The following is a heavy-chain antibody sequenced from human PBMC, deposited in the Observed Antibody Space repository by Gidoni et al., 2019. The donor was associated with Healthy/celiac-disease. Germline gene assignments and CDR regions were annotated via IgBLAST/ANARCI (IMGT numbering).Heavy chain of an antibody. J-gene: IGHJ6*03. V-gene: IGHV4-61*02. D-gene: IGHD2-2*01. CDR3: ARGLEEYQLLSVTYYYYYYMDV. CDR2: IYTSGST. CDR1: GGSISSGSYY. Sequence: QVQLQESGPGLVKPSQTLSLTCTVSGGSISSGSYYWSWIRQPAGKGLEWIGRIYTSGSTNYNPSLKSRVTISVDTSKNQFSLKLSSVTAADTAVYYCARGLEEYQLLSVTYYYYYYMDVWGKGTTVTVSS.